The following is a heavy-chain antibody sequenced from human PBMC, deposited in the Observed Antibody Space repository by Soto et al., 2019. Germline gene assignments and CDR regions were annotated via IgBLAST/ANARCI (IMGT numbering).Heavy chain of an antibody. J-gene: IGHJ3*02. D-gene: IGHD3-22*01. V-gene: IGHV3-7*04. CDR3: ARGDYHDTEGPFSDAFDT. CDR1: GFTFTTYW. CDR2: IRPDGSEK. Sequence: PGGSLRLSCAASGFTFTTYWMSWVRQAPGKGLEWVANIRPDGSEKWYVDSVKGRFTISRDNAKKSLYLQMSSLRADDTAVYYCARGDYHDTEGPFSDAFDTWGQGTMVTV.